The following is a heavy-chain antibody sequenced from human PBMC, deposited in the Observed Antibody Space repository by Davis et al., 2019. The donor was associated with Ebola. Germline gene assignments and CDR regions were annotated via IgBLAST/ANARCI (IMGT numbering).Heavy chain of an antibody. V-gene: IGHV3-23*01. CDR1: GFTFTNYW. CDR3: AKTGGEGYCSSTSCYPFRYFDY. J-gene: IGHJ4*02. Sequence: GESLKISCAAFGFTFTNYWMHWVRQAPGKGLEWVSAISGSGGSTYYADSVKGRFTISRDNSKNTLYLQMNSLRAEDTAVYYCAKTGGEGYCSSTSCYPFRYFDYWGQGTLVTVSS. CDR2: ISGSGGST. D-gene: IGHD2-2*01.